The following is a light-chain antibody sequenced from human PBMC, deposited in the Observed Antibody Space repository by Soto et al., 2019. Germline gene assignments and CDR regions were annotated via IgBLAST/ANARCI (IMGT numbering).Light chain of an antibody. Sequence: QSALTQPASVSGSPGQSITISCTGTSSDVGGYNYVSWYQQHPGKAPKLMIYDVSNRPSGVSNRFSGSKSGNTASLTISGLQAEVEADYYCSSYTSSSTPRWVFGGGTKVTVL. CDR3: SSYTSSSTPRWV. CDR1: SSDVGGYNY. V-gene: IGLV2-14*01. CDR2: DVS. J-gene: IGLJ2*01.